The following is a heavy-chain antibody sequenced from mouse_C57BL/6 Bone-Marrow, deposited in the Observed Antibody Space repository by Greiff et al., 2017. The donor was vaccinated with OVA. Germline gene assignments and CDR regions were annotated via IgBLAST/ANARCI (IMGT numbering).Heavy chain of an antibody. D-gene: IGHD1-1*01. CDR1: GYTFTSYW. V-gene: IGHV1-50*01. J-gene: IGHJ3*01. Sequence: QVQLQQSGAELVKPGASVKLSCKASGYTFTSYWMQWVKQRPGQGLEWIGEIDPSDSYTNYNQKFKGKATLTVDTSSSTAYMQLSSLTSEDSAVYYCAREGYYYGNYFAYWGQGTLVTVSA. CDR2: IDPSDSYT. CDR3: AREGYYYGNYFAY.